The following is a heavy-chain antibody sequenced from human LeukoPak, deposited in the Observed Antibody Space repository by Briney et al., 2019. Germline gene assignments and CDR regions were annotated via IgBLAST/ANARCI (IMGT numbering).Heavy chain of an antibody. V-gene: IGHV1-8*01. CDR3: ARGLGTYDSSELTWPMISF. J-gene: IGHJ4*02. CDR1: GYAFTSYE. Sequence: ASVKVSCKASGYAFTSYEINWVRQATGQGLEWMGWMNPNSGDTAFAQKFQGRITMTRSTSISTAYMELSSLTSEDTAVYYCARGLGTYDSSELTWPMISFWGQGTLVTVPS. D-gene: IGHD3-22*01. CDR2: MNPNSGDT.